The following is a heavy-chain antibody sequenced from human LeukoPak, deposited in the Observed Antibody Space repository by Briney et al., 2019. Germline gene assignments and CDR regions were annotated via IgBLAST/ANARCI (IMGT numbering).Heavy chain of an antibody. Sequence: SETLSLTCTVSGGSISSYYWSWIRQPAGKGLEWIGRIYTSGSTNYNPSPKSRVTMSVDTSKNQFSLKLSSVTAADTAVYYCASGYDYVWGSYRLDYWGQGTLVTVSS. J-gene: IGHJ4*02. V-gene: IGHV4-4*07. D-gene: IGHD3-16*02. CDR2: IYTSGST. CDR3: ASGYDYVWGSYRLDY. CDR1: GGSISSYY.